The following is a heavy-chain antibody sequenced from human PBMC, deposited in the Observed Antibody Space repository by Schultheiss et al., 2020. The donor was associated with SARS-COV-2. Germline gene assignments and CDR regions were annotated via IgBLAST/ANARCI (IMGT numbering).Heavy chain of an antibody. V-gene: IGHV4-39*07. Sequence: SQTLSLTCSVSGGSISNTDHYSSWVRQPPGKGLEWIGEINHSGSTNYNPSLKSRVTISVDTSKNQFSLKLSSVTAADTAVYYSARDREDNVVVVYATPYYGMDVWGQGTTVTVSS. CDR3: ARDREDNVVVVYATPYYGMDV. D-gene: IGHD2-15*01. CDR2: INHSGST. J-gene: IGHJ6*02. CDR1: GGSISNTDHY.